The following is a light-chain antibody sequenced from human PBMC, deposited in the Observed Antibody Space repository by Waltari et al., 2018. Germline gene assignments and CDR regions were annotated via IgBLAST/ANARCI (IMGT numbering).Light chain of an antibody. CDR2: DDT. Sequence: QSVLTQPPSVSGAPGPRVTISSTGSSPNLGAGHGVLFYQPLPGTAPKPLIFDDTNRPSGVPDRFSGSKSGTSASLAITGLQPEDEADYYCQCYDNSMSTDYVFGTGTKVTVL. J-gene: IGLJ1*01. CDR1: SPNLGAGHG. CDR3: QCYDNSMSTDYV. V-gene: IGLV1-40*01.